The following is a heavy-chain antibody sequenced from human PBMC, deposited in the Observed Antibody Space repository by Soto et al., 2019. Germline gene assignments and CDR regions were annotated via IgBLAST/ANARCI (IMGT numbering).Heavy chain of an antibody. CDR2: MSSNSRST. J-gene: IGHJ6*02. D-gene: IGHD6-19*01. V-gene: IGHV3-11*05. Sequence: PGGSLRLSCAASGFSFSDYYMSWIRQAPGKGLEWVSYMSSNSRSTNYADSVKGRFTISRDNAKNSLYLQMDSLRVEDTAVYYCARGSGWPSTYGTDVWGQGTTVTVSS. CDR1: GFSFSDYY. CDR3: ARGSGWPSTYGTDV.